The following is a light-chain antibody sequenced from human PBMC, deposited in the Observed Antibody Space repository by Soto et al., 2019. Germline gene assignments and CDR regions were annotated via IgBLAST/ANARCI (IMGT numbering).Light chain of an antibody. V-gene: IGKV3-11*01. CDR3: QQRTNGLT. Sequence: EIVMTQSPATLSVSPGERAALSCRASQTVSRYLAWYQQKPGQAPRLLIYDASKRATGIPARFSGSGFGTDSTLTISSLEPEDFAVYYCQQRTNGLTFGGGTKVDIK. CDR2: DAS. CDR1: QTVSRY. J-gene: IGKJ4*01.